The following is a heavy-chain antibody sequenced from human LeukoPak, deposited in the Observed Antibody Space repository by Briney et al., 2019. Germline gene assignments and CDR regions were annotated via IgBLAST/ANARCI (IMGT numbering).Heavy chain of an antibody. Sequence: GASVKVSCKASGYTFTGYYMHWVRQAPGQGLEWMGIINSSGNGTTYAQKFQGRVTMTRDTSTSTLYMELSSLKSEDTAVYYCARANGYTYGFTDYWGQGTLVTVSS. J-gene: IGHJ4*02. V-gene: IGHV1-46*01. CDR3: ARANGYTYGFTDY. D-gene: IGHD5-18*01. CDR2: INSSGNGT. CDR1: GYTFTGYY.